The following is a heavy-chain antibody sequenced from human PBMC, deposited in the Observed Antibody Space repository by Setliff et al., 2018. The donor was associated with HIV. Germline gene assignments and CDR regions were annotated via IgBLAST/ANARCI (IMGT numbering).Heavy chain of an antibody. CDR2: IYTSGST. V-gene: IGHV4-61*01. Sequence: SETLSLTCTVSGGSISSSTYYWGWIRQPPGKGLEWIGRIYTSGSTNYNPSLKSRVTISVDTSKNQFSLKLSSVTAADTAVYYCASSEGVADRFDYWGQGTLVTVSS. CDR1: GGSISSSTYY. J-gene: IGHJ4*02. CDR3: ASSEGVADRFDY. D-gene: IGHD6-19*01.